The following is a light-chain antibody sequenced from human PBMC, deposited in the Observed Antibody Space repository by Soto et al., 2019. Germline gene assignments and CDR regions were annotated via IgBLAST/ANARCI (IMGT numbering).Light chain of an antibody. CDR2: DAS. V-gene: IGKV3-11*01. CDR3: QQYGNSPRVT. Sequence: EIVLTQSPATLSLSPGERATLSCRAGQSIYTHLAWYQHKPGQAPRLLIFDASYRATDIPARFSGRGSGTDFTLTISSLEPEDFAMYHCQQYGNSPRVTFGGGTKVEIK. CDR1: QSIYTH. J-gene: IGKJ4*01.